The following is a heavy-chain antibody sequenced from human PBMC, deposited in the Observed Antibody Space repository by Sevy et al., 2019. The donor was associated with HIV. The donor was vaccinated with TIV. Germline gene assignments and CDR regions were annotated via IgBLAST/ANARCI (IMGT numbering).Heavy chain of an antibody. CDR1: GFSFRSYW. J-gene: IGHJ6*02. Sequence: GGSLRLSCAASGFSFRSYWMTWVHQAPGKGLEWVASIYQDGSEKYYMDSVKGRFTVSRDNAKNSQFLQMNSLRVEDTAVYYCAREGSYGDYMLSYYYGMDVWGQGTTVTVSS. CDR3: AREGSYGDYMLSYYYGMDV. D-gene: IGHD4-17*01. V-gene: IGHV3-7*01. CDR2: IYQDGSEK.